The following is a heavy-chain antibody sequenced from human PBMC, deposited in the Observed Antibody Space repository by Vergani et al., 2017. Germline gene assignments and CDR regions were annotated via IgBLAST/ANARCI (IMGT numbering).Heavy chain of an antibody. CDR2: IKSNADGGSA. CDR3: TAEKEGALYYSYYHMDV. V-gene: IGHV3-15*01. Sequence: EGQLVESGGGLVKPGGSLRLSCAASEFTFSDVWMSWVRQAPGKGLEWVARIKSNADGGSADYAASVKGRFIISRDDSKNFLYLQMNSLKIEDTALYFCTAEKEGALYYSYYHMDVWGKGTTVTVSS. J-gene: IGHJ6*03. D-gene: IGHD4/OR15-4a*01. CDR1: EFTFSDVW.